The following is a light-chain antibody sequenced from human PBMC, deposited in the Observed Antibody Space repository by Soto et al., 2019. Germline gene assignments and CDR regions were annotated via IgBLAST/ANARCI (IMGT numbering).Light chain of an antibody. CDR2: GAS. CDR3: QQYGSSPPWT. CDR1: QSVSSNY. Sequence: EIVLTQSPGTLSLSPGERATLSCRASQSVSSNYLVWYQQKPGQAPRLLIHGASSRATGIPDRFSGSGSGTDLTLTISRLEPEDFAVYYCQQYGSSPPWTFGQGTKVEIK. J-gene: IGKJ1*01. V-gene: IGKV3-20*01.